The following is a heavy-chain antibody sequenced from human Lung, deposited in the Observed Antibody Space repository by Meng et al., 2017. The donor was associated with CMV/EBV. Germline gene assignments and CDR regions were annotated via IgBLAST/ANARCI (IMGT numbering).Heavy chain of an antibody. V-gene: IGHV3-23*01. CDR1: GFPFSSYA. Sequence: GEXXTISCAASGFPFSSYAMSWVRQAPGKGLEWVSAISGGGDRTYNADSVRGRFTISRDESKNTVYLQMSSLRAEDTAIYYCAKGPLRSGSYPSYFDYWGQGXLVTVSS. CDR2: ISGGGDRT. D-gene: IGHD1-26*01. J-gene: IGHJ4*02. CDR3: AKGPLRSGSYPSYFDY.